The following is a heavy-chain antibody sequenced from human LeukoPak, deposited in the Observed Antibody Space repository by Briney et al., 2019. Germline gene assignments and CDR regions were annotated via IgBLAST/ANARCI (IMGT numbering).Heavy chain of an antibody. J-gene: IGHJ4*02. Sequence: PSETLSLTCAVYGGSFSGYYWSWIRQPPGKGLEWIGEINHSGSTNYNPSLKSRVTISVDTSKNQFSLKLSSVTAADTAVYYCASVVAVAGSDYFDYWGQGTLVTVSS. CDR2: INHSGST. V-gene: IGHV4-34*01. CDR1: GGSFSGYY. CDR3: ASVVAVAGSDYFDY. D-gene: IGHD6-19*01.